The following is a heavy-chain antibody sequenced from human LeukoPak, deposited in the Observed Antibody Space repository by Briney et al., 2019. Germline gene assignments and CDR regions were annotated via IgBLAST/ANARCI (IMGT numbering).Heavy chain of an antibody. CDR1: GFTVSSNY. V-gene: IGHV3-66*02. J-gene: IGHJ5*02. CDR2: IYSGGST. CDR3: ATRPGIAAAGNMDQDWFDP. D-gene: IGHD6-13*01. Sequence: TGGSLRLSCAASGFTVSSNYMSWVRQAPGKGLEWVSVIYSGGSTYYAASVKGRFHLSRANSKNTLNLQMNSLRPEDTAVYYCATRPGIAAAGNMDQDWFDPWGQGTLVTVSS.